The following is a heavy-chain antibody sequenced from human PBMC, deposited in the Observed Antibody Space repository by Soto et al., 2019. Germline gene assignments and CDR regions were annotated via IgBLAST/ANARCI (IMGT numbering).Heavy chain of an antibody. J-gene: IGHJ6*03. CDR3: ARGYGGFFWHYYYMDV. CDR2: INHSGST. V-gene: IGHV4-34*01. CDR1: GGSFSGYY. D-gene: IGHD3-3*01. Sequence: QVQLQQWGAGLLKPSETLSLTCAVYGGSFSGYYWSWIRQPPGKGLEWIGEINHSGSTNYNPSLKRRVSISVDTSKNQFSLKLSSVTAADTAVYYCARGYGGFFWHYYYMDVWGKGTTVTVSS.